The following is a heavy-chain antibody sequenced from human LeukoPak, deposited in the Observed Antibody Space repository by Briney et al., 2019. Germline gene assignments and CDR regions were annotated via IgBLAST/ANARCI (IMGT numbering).Heavy chain of an antibody. CDR2: ISSSSSYI. V-gene: IGHV3-21*01. Sequence: GGSLRLSCAASGFTFSSYSMNWVRQAPGKGLEWVSSISSSSSYIYYADSVKGRFTISRDNAKSSLYLQMNSLRAEDTAVYYCARDLITMISLRGQGTLVTVSS. CDR3: ARDLITMISL. D-gene: IGHD3-22*01. J-gene: IGHJ4*02. CDR1: GFTFSSYS.